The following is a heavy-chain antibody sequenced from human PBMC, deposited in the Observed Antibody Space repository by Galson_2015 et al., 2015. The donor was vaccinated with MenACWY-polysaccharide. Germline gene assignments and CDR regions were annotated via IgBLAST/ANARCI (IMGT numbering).Heavy chain of an antibody. D-gene: IGHD5/OR15-5a*01. CDR3: ARYRPDLVSTIFDY. Sequence: SLRLSCAASGLSLSSYWMSWVRQAPEKGLEWVAFIRPDGGDKQYVDSVKGRFTISRDNAKNSLYLQMNTLRLEDTAVYYCARYRPDLVSTIFDYWGQGALVTVSS. V-gene: IGHV3-7*01. CDR2: IRPDGGDK. J-gene: IGHJ4*02. CDR1: GLSLSSYW.